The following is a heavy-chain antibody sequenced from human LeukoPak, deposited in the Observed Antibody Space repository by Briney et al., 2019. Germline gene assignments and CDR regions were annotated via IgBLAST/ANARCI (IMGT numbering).Heavy chain of an antibody. J-gene: IGHJ4*02. CDR1: GYTFTGYY. Sequence: ASVKVSCKASGYTFTGYYMHWVRQASGQGLEWIGCLTPDSGGTNYAQKFQGRVTMTRDTSITTAYMEVSRLKSDDTAVYYCARAGSGSGWYFDYWGQGTLVTVSS. V-gene: IGHV1-2*02. CDR3: ARAGSGSGWYFDY. CDR2: LTPDSGGT. D-gene: IGHD6-19*01.